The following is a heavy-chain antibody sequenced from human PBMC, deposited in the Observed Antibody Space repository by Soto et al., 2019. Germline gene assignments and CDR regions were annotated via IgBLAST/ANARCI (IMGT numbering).Heavy chain of an antibody. CDR2: INHSGST. J-gene: IGHJ4*02. CDR1: GGSFSGYY. CDR3: ARGYTYYDFWSGYHQRRYYFDY. Sequence: SETLSLTCAVYGGSFSGYYWSWIRQPPGKGLEWIGEINHSGSTNYNPSLKSRVTISVDTSKNQFSLKLSSVTAADTAVYYCARGYTYYDFWSGYHQRRYYFDYWGQGTLVTVSS. V-gene: IGHV4-34*01. D-gene: IGHD3-3*01.